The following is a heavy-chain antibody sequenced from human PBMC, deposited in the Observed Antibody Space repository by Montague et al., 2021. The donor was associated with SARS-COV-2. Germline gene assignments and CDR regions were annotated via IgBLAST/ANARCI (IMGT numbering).Heavy chain of an antibody. D-gene: IGHD1-26*01. V-gene: IGHV2-5*02. CDR2: IYWDDDK. CDR3: AHRRGLLLSDAFDI. Sequence: PALVKPTQTLTLTCTFSGLSLSTSGVGVGWIRQPPGKDLEWLALIYWDDDKRYSPSLKSRLTIAKDTSKNQVVLTMTNMDPVDTATYYCAHRRGLLLSDAFDIWGQGTMVTVPS. J-gene: IGHJ3*02. CDR1: GLSLSTSGVG.